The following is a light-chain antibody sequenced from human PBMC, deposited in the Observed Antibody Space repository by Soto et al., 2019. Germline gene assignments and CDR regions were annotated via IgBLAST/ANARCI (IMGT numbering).Light chain of an antibody. V-gene: IGKV3-15*01. CDR1: QSRGSD. Sequence: EIVMTQSPGTLSLSPGDTATLSCRASQSRGSDLAWYQQKPGQAPRLLIFGASARPTGIPARISGSGSGTEFTLTISSLRSEDFAVYLCQQYYNWPRTFGQGTKVEI. CDR3: QQYYNWPRT. J-gene: IGKJ1*01. CDR2: GAS.